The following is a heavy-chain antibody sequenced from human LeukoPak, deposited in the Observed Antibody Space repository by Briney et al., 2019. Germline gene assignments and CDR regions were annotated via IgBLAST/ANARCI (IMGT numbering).Heavy chain of an antibody. J-gene: IGHJ4*02. D-gene: IGHD6-6*01. V-gene: IGHV3-43D*04. CDR2: ISWDGGST. CDR1: GFTFDDYA. CDR3: AKDQGQLQPYYFDY. Sequence: GGSLRLSCAASGFTFDDYAMHWVRQAPGKGLEWVSLISWDGGSTYYADSVKGRFTISRVNSKYSLYLQMNSLRAEDTALYYCAKDQGQLQPYYFDYWGQGTLVTVSS.